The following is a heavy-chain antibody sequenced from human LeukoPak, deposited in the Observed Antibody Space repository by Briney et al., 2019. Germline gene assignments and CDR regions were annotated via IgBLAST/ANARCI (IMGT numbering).Heavy chain of an antibody. CDR1: GYTFTSYY. CDR3: ARDYCSSTSCLFDY. V-gene: IGHV1-2*06. Sequence: ASVTVSCKASGYTFTSYYMHWVRQAPGQGLEWMGRINPNSGDTNYAQKFQGRVTMTRDTSISTAYMELSRLRSDDTAVYYCARDYCSSTSCLFDYWGQGTLVTVSS. D-gene: IGHD2-2*01. CDR2: INPNSGDT. J-gene: IGHJ4*02.